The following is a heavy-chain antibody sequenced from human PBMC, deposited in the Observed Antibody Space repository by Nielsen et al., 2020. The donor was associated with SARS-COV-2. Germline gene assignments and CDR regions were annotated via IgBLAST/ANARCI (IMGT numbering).Heavy chain of an antibody. Sequence: ASVKVSCKASGYTFTGYYMHWVRQAPGQGLEWMGWINPNSGGTNYAQKFQGRVTMTRDTSISTAYMELSRLRSDDTAVYYCARDGGRTPSPGMDVWGQGTTVTVSS. CDR1: GYTFTGYY. CDR3: ARDGGRTPSPGMDV. J-gene: IGHJ6*02. CDR2: INPNSGGT. V-gene: IGHV1-2*02. D-gene: IGHD3-16*01.